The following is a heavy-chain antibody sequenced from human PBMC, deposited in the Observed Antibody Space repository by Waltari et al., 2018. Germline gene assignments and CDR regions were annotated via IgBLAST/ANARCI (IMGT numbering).Heavy chain of an antibody. J-gene: IGHJ3*02. CDR2: IYHSGST. CDR3: ARDEKDGYTLGRGAFDI. D-gene: IGHD5-12*01. Sequence: QVQLQESGPGLVKPSETLSLTCAVSGYSISSGYYWGWIRQPPGKGLEWIGSIYHSGSTYYTPSLKSRVTISVDTSKNQFSRKLSSVTAADTAVYYCARDEKDGYTLGRGAFDIWGQGTMVTVSS. CDR1: GYSISSGYY. V-gene: IGHV4-38-2*02.